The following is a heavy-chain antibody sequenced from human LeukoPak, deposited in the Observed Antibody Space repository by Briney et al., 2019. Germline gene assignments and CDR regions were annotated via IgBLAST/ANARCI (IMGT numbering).Heavy chain of an antibody. V-gene: IGHV4-39*07. CDR3: AREMEGVDY. D-gene: IGHD1-1*01. Sequence: SETLSLTCTVSGGSISSSSYYWGWIRQPPGKGLEWIGSIYYSGSTYYNPSLKSRVTISVDTSKNQFSLKLSSVTAADTAVYYCAREMEGVDYWGQETLVTVSS. CDR2: IYYSGST. J-gene: IGHJ4*02. CDR1: GGSISSSSYY.